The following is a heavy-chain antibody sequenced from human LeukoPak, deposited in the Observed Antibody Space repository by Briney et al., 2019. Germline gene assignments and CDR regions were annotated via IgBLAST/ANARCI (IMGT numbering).Heavy chain of an antibody. CDR3: AKDRDYGDYPSAYYYYMDV. CDR2: IGYAGTK. D-gene: IGHD4-17*01. V-gene: IGHV3-30*02. J-gene: IGHJ6*03. CDR1: GFTFSTYG. Sequence: GRSLRLSCAASGFTFSTYGIHWVRQAPGQGLEWVAFIGYAGTKWYADSVKGRFTISRDNSKNMLYLQMNSLRAEDTAVYHCAKDRDYGDYPSAYYYYMDVWGKGTAVTVSS.